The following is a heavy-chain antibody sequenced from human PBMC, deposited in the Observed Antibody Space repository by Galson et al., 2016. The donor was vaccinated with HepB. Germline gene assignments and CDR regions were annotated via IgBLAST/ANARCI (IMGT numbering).Heavy chain of an antibody. CDR2: IKEDGSEK. CDR1: GLTFTSYW. V-gene: IGHV3-7*03. CDR3: ARDSRPLGFGEST. D-gene: IGHD3-10*01. Sequence: SLRLSCAASGLTFTSYWMSWVRQAPGKGLEWVANIKEDGSEKYYVDSVKGRFTISRDNAKNSLYLQMNSLRAGDTAVYYCARDSRPLGFGESTWGRGTLVIVSS. J-gene: IGHJ5*02.